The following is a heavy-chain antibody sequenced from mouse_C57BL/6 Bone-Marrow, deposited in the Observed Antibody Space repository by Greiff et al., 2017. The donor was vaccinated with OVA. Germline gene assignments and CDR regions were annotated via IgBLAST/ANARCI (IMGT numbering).Heavy chain of an antibody. CDR2: IYPRSGNT. Sequence: VQLVESGAELARPGASVKLSCKASGYTFTSYGISWVKQRTGQGLEWIGEIYPRSGNTYYNEKFKGKATLTADKSSSTAYMELRSLTSEDSAVYFCARLVAGAMDYWGQGTSVTVSS. J-gene: IGHJ4*01. CDR1: GYTFTSYG. D-gene: IGHD1-1*02. V-gene: IGHV1-81*01. CDR3: ARLVAGAMDY.